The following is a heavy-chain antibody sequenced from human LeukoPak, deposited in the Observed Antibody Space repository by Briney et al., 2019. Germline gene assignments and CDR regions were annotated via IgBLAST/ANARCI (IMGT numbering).Heavy chain of an antibody. Sequence: GGSLRLSCAASGFTVSSNYMSWVRQAPGKGLQWVSAITGSGSNTYYADSVKGRFTISRDNSRNTVYLQMNSLRAEDTAVYYCARDLDSSTWYRGFDYWGQGTLVTVSS. CDR3: ARDLDSSTWYRGFDY. CDR1: GFTVSSNY. V-gene: IGHV3-23*01. CDR2: ITGSGSNT. D-gene: IGHD6-13*01. J-gene: IGHJ4*02.